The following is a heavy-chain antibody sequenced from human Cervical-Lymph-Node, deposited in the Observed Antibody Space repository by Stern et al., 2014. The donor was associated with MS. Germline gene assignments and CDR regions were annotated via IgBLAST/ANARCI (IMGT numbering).Heavy chain of an antibody. J-gene: IGHJ6*02. Sequence: QVTLKESGPALVKPTQTLTLTCTFSGFSLSTSGMCGIWIRQPPGKALEWLALIDLDDDKYYSTSLKTRLTISKDTSKNQVVLTMTNMDPVDTATYYCARILGPCGSSCLYYYGMDVWGQGTTVTVSS. D-gene: IGHD6-6*01. CDR1: GFSLSTSGMC. CDR3: ARILGPCGSSCLYYYGMDV. V-gene: IGHV2-70*01. CDR2: IDLDDDK.